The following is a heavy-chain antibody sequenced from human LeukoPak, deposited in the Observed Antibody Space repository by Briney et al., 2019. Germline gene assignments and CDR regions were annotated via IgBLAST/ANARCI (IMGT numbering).Heavy chain of an antibody. Sequence: GESLKISFKGSGDGFINYWIAWVRQRPGRGVEWMGIIYPGDCDTRYSPSFQGQVTMSADKSISTAYLQWSSLKASDTAIYYCARWGVTIFGVTLLDYWGQGTLVTVSS. D-gene: IGHD3-3*01. CDR2: IYPGDCDT. V-gene: IGHV5-51*01. J-gene: IGHJ4*02. CDR1: GDGFINYW. CDR3: ARWGVTIFGVTLLDY.